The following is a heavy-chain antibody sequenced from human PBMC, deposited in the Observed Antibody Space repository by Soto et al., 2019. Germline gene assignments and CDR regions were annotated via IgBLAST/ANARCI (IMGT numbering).Heavy chain of an antibody. CDR3: AKQGPLVCSCTSCPDYFDS. CDR2: MNPNSGNT. Sequence: ASVKVSCKASGYPFPSSDVNWVRQATGQGLEWMGWMNPNSGNTGYAQKFHGRVTMTRNTSINTAYMELSSLRPEDTAVYYCAKQGPLVCSCTSCPDYFDSWGQGTLVTVSS. D-gene: IGHD2-2*01. J-gene: IGHJ4*02. V-gene: IGHV1-8*01. CDR1: GYPFPSSD.